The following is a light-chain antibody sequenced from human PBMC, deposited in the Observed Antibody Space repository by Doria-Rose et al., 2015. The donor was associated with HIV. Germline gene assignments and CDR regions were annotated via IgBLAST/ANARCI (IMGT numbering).Light chain of an antibody. J-gene: IGLJ3*02. V-gene: IGLV2-14*03. CDR1: SSDVGAYNY. Sequence: SVSGSPGQSITISCTGTSSDVGAYNYVSWYQQHPGKAPNLMIYDVNNRPSGVSNRFSGSKSGNTASLIISGLQAEDEADYYCSSYTTSSTWVFGGGTKVTVL. CDR2: DVN. CDR3: SSYTTSSTWV.